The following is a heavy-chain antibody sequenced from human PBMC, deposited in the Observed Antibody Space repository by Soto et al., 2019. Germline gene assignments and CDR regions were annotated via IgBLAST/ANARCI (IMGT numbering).Heavy chain of an antibody. D-gene: IGHD6-13*01. CDR3: ARERIAAAGYYYYYGMDV. CDR1: GFTFSSYG. J-gene: IGHJ6*02. V-gene: IGHV3-33*01. Sequence: QVQLVESGGGVVQPGRSLRLSCAASGFTFSSYGMHWVRQAPGKGLEWVAVIWYDGSNKYYADSVKGRFTISRDNSKNTLYLQMNSLRAEDTAVYYCARERIAAAGYYYYYGMDVWGQGTTVTVSS. CDR2: IWYDGSNK.